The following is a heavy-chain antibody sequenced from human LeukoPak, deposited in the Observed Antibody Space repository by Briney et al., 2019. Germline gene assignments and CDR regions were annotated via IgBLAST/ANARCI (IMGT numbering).Heavy chain of an antibody. D-gene: IGHD1-26*01. J-gene: IGHJ3*02. CDR1: GYTFTDNF. CDR2: INPNSGGT. V-gene: IGHV1-2*02. CDR3: ASLLVGATSSRAFDI. Sequence: GASVKVSCKASGYTFTDNFIHWVRQAPGQGLQWMGWINPNSGGTNYAQKFQGRVTMTRDTSISTAYMELSRLRSDDTAVYYCASLLVGATSSRAFDIWGQGTMVTVSS.